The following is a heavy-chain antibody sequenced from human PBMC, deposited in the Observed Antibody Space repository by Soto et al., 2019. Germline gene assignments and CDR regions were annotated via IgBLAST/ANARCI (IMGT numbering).Heavy chain of an antibody. J-gene: IGHJ4*02. Sequence: SETLSLTCTVSGGSISSGGYSWSWIRQPPGKGLEWIGYIYHSGSTYYNPSLKSRVTISVDTSKNQFSLNLSSVTAADTAVYYCARDASSIAATDSYYFDFWGQGILVTVPQ. CDR1: GGSISSGGYS. D-gene: IGHD6-13*01. CDR2: IYHSGST. CDR3: ARDASSIAATDSYYFDF. V-gene: IGHV4-30-2*01.